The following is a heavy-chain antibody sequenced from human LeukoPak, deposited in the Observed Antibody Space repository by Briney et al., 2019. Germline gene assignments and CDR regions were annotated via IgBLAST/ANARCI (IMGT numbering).Heavy chain of an antibody. J-gene: IGHJ6*03. D-gene: IGHD2-15*01. V-gene: IGHV3-21*01. CDR2: ISSSSSYI. Sequence: GGSLRLSCAASGFTFSSYSMNWVRQAPGKGLEWVSSISSSSSYIYYADSVKGRFTISRDNAKNSLYLQMNSLRAEDTAVYYCARDQPLHCSGGSCYYYYYYMDVWGKGTTVTVSS. CDR1: GFTFSSYS. CDR3: ARDQPLHCSGGSCYYYYYYMDV.